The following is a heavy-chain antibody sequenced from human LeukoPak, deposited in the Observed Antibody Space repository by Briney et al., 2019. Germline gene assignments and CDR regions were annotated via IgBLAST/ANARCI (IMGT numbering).Heavy chain of an antibody. V-gene: IGHV4-39*02. CDR2: IHSGGST. Sequence: SETLSLTCTVSGGSVSIGNDYWGWIRQPPGKGLEWIGSIHSGGSTFYNPSLKSRVTISIDTPKNRFSLNLRSVAAADTAVYFCARIVNGSGWRWGGQGTLVTVSS. D-gene: IGHD6-19*01. CDR1: GGSVSIGNDY. CDR3: ARIVNGSGWRW. J-gene: IGHJ4*02.